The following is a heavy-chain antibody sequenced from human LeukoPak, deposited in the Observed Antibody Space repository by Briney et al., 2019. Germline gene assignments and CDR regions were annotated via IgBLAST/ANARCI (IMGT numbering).Heavy chain of an antibody. CDR3: ARSSYCSGGSCYSVDY. V-gene: IGHV1-69*04. CDR1: GGTFSSYA. D-gene: IGHD2-15*01. J-gene: IGHJ4*02. Sequence: GASVKVSCKASGGTFSSYAISWVRQAPEQGLEWMGRIIPILGIANYAQKFQGRVTITADKSTSTAYMELSSLRSEDTAVYYCARSSYCSGGSCYSVDYWGQGTLVTVSS. CDR2: IIPILGIA.